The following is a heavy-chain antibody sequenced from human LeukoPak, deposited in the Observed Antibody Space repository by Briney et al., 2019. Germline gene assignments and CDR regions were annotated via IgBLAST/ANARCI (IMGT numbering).Heavy chain of an antibody. D-gene: IGHD3-22*01. J-gene: IGHJ4*02. V-gene: IGHV1-69*04. CDR2: IIPIFGIA. CDR1: GGTFSSYA. CDR3: AAPPYYYDSSGYYYYY. Sequence: EASVKVSCKASGGTFSSYAISWVRQAPEQGLEWMGRIIPIFGIANYAQKFQGRVTITADKSTSTAYMELSSLRSEDTAVYYCAAPPYYYDSSGYYYYYWGQGTLVTVSS.